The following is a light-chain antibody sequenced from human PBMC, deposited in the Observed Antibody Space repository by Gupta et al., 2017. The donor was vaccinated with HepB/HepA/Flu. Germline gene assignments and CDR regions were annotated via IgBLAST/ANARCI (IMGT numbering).Light chain of an antibody. Sequence: DIVMTQSPDSLAVSLGERATINCKSSQSVLYSSNNKNYLAWYQQKPGQPPKLLIYWASTRESGVPDLFSGSGSGTDFTLTISSLQAEDVAVYYCQQYYSTLTFGQGTKVEIK. CDR3: QQYYSTLT. CDR1: QSVLYSSNNKNY. V-gene: IGKV4-1*01. J-gene: IGKJ1*01. CDR2: WAS.